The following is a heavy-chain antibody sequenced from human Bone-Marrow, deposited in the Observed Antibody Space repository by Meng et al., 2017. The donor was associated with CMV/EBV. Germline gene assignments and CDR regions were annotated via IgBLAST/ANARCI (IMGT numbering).Heavy chain of an antibody. Sequence: SCAASGFTFSSYAMNWVRQAPGKGLEWISTISRSGSNTYYADSVKGRFTISRDNAKNSLYLQMNSLRAEDTAVYYCSKKAVSPPSLDNWFDPWGQGTLVTVYS. V-gene: IGHV3-48*03. D-gene: IGHD5/OR15-5a*01. J-gene: IGHJ5*02. CDR1: GFTFSSYA. CDR2: ISRSGSNT. CDR3: SKKAVSPPSLDNWFDP.